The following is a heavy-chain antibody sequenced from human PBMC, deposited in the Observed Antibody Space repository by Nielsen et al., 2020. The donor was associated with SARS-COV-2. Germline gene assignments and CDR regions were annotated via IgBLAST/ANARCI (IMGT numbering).Heavy chain of an antibody. CDR1: GFTFRSYG. CDR2: ISDDGSNK. CDR3: AREGRNLPLDY. V-gene: IGHV3-30*03. Sequence: GGSLRLSCAASGFTFRSYGVHWVRQAPGKGLEWVSFISDDGSNKYYADSVKGRFTISRDNGKNSLYLQMNSLRVEDTAVYYCAREGRNLPLDYWGQGTLVTVSS. J-gene: IGHJ4*02.